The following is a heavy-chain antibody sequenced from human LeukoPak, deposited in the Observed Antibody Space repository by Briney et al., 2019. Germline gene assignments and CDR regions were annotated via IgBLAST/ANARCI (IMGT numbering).Heavy chain of an antibody. CDR1: GYSFTSYW. CDR3: ASRREGSGSYYSLDY. CDR2: IYPGDSDT. Sequence: GESLKISCKGSGYSFTSYWIGWVRQMPGKGLEWMGIIYPGDSDTRYSPSFQGQVTISADKSISTAYLQWSSLKASDTAMYYCASRREGSGSYYSLDYWGQGTLVTVSS. D-gene: IGHD3-10*01. V-gene: IGHV5-51*01. J-gene: IGHJ4*02.